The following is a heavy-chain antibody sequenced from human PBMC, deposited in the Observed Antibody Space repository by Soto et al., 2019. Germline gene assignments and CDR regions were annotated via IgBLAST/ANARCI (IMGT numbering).Heavy chain of an antibody. CDR3: ARSIVVVTALDY. CDR2: ISNNGDTA. CDR1: GFTFSSYA. J-gene: IGHJ4*02. Sequence: GGSLRLSCATSGFTFSSYAMVWVRQAAEKGLEWVASISNNGDTAYYADSVKGRFTISRGNSENTLYLQMNSLRAEDMALYYCARSIVVVTALDYWGQGTLVTVSS. V-gene: IGHV3-23*01. D-gene: IGHD2-21*02.